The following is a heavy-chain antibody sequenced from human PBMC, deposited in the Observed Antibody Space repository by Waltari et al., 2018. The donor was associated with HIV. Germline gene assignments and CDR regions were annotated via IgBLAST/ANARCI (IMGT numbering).Heavy chain of an antibody. CDR2: IYHSGNT. CDR3: AKTRGAAGTDYYGMDV. CDR1: GGSLTSGGYY. D-gene: IGHD6-13*01. J-gene: IGHJ6*02. V-gene: IGHV4-31*03. Sequence: QVQLQESGPGLVKPSETLSVTCSVSGGSLTSGGYYWSWIRQPPGKGLEWIGHIYHSGNTFYNPSLRSRLSISVDTSKNQFSLEVRSVTAADTAVYYCAKTRGAAGTDYYGMDVWGQGTTVSVSS.